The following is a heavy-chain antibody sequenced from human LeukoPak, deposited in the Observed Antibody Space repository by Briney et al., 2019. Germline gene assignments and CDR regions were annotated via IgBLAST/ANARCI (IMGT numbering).Heavy chain of an antibody. D-gene: IGHD3-16*01. Sequence: ASVKVSCKASGLTFTGYYMHWVRQAPGQGLEWMGWINPNSGGTNYAQKFQGRVTMTRDTSISTAYMELSRLRSDDTAVYYCARGLWRADPRGSKWFDYWGQGTLVTVSS. CDR2: INPNSGGT. CDR1: GLTFTGYY. CDR3: ARGLWRADPRGSKWFDY. J-gene: IGHJ4*02. V-gene: IGHV1-2*02.